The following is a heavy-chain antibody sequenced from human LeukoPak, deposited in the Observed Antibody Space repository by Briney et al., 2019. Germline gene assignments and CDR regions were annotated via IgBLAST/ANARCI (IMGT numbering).Heavy chain of an antibody. V-gene: IGHV1-18*01. CDR3: ARESHVTREDY. CDR1: GYTFTIYG. Sequence: ASVTVSFKASGYTFTIYGISWVRQAPGQGLEWMGWISANDGNTDYPQKLQGRVTMTTDTSTSTAYMELRSLRSDDTAVYYCARESHVTREDYWGQGTLVTVSS. J-gene: IGHJ4*02. D-gene: IGHD3-10*01. CDR2: ISANDGNT.